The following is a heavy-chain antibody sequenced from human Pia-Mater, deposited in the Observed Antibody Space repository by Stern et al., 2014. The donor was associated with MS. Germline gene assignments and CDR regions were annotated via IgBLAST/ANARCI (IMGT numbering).Heavy chain of an antibody. D-gene: IGHD4-17*01. V-gene: IGHV1-2*02. CDR2: INPKSGGT. J-gene: IGHJ4*02. CDR3: ARWGSTVTNYYFDY. CDR1: GYTFTGFY. Sequence: VQLVQSGAEVKKPGASVKVSCKASGYTFTGFYMHWGRQAPGQGLEWIGRINPKSGGTNYAQKFQGRVTMTSDTSISTAYMELSRLRSDDTAVYYCARWGSTVTNYYFDYWGQGTLVTVSS.